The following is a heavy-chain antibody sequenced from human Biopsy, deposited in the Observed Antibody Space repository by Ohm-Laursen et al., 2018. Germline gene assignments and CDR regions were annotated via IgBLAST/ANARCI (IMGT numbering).Heavy chain of an antibody. J-gene: IGHJ6*02. V-gene: IGHV4-38-2*01. CDR1: GYSVPNDYY. CDR2: IYYDGIT. D-gene: IGHD5-12*01. CDR3: ARVAGGYAYYYGMDV. Sequence: TLSLTCAVSGYSVPNDYYWGWIRQPPGKGLEWIGNIYYDGITYYNPSLKSRVAMSVDTSKNQFSLRLTSVTAADTAVYYCARVAGGYAYYYGMDVWGQGTTVIVSS.